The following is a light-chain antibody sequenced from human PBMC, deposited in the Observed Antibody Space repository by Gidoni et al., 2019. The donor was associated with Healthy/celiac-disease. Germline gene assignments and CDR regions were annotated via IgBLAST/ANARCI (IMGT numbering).Light chain of an antibody. J-gene: IGKJ1*01. CDR2: LGS. CDR1: QSLLHSNGYNY. CDR3: MQALQTPRT. V-gene: IGKV2-28*01. Sequence: DMVTTQSPLSLPVTPGEPASISCRSSQSLLHSNGYNYLDWYLQTPGQSPQLLIYLGSNRASGVPDRFKGRGSGKGFTLKINRVEAEDVGDYYCMQALQTPRTFSQGTKVEIK.